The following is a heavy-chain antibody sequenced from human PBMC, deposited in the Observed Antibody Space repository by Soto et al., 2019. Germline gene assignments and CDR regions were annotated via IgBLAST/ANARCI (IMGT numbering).Heavy chain of an antibody. CDR2: ISAYNGNT. V-gene: IGHV1-18*03. J-gene: IGHJ3*02. D-gene: IGHD2-15*01. Sequence: ASVKVSCKASGYTFTSYGISWVRQAPGQGLEWMGWISAYNGNTNYAQKLQGRVTMTTDTSTSTAYMELRSLRSDDMAVYYCARGASPVKDIVVVVAATQGGTAFDIWGQGTMVTVSS. CDR1: GYTFTSYG. CDR3: ARGASPVKDIVVVVAATQGGTAFDI.